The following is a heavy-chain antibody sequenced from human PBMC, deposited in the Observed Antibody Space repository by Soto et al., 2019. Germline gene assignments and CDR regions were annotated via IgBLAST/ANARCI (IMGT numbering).Heavy chain of an antibody. CDR2: IKQDGSEK. Sequence: PGGSLRLSCAASGFTFSSYWMSWVRQAPGKGLEWVANIKQDGSEKYYVDSVKGRFTISRDNAKNSLYLQMNSLRAEDTAVYYCARAPAPCPHHDAFDIWGQGTMVTVSS. CDR1: GFTFSSYW. CDR3: ARAPAPCPHHDAFDI. V-gene: IGHV3-7*01. J-gene: IGHJ3*02.